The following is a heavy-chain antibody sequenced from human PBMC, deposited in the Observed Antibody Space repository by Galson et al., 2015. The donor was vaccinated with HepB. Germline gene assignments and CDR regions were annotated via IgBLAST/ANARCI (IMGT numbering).Heavy chain of an antibody. CDR1: GFTFSSYS. V-gene: IGHV3-48*01. CDR2: ISSSSSTI. J-gene: IGHJ4*02. D-gene: IGHD3-3*01. Sequence: SLRLSCAASGFTFSSYSMNWVRQAPGKGLEWVSYISSSSSTIYYADSVKGRFTISRDNAKNSLYLQMNSLRAEDTAVYYCARDRDGVAPNDFWSGYSGTAGYFDYWGQGTLVTVSS. CDR3: ARDRDGVAPNDFWSGYSGTAGYFDY.